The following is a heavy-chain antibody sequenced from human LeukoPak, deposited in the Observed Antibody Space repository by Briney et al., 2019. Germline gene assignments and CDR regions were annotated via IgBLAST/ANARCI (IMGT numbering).Heavy chain of an antibody. CDR2: INHNGNVN. J-gene: IGHJ6*02. CDR3: ARGGGLDV. V-gene: IGHV3-7*03. Sequence: GSLELSFSASGFSFSSYWINWARPAPGKGLEWVASINHNGNVNYYVDSVKGRFTISRDNAKNSLYLQMSNLRAEDTAVYFCARGGGLDVWGQGATVTVSS. CDR1: GFSFSSYW. D-gene: IGHD3-16*01.